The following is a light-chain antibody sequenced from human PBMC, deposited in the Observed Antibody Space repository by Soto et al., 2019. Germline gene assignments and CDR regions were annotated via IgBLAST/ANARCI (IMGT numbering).Light chain of an antibody. CDR2: GAS. Sequence: EIVLTQSPGTLSLSPGERATLSCRASQSVSSSYLAWYQRKPGQAPRLLIYGASSRATDIPDRFSGGGSGTDFTLTISRLEPEDFAVYYCQQYHNSPPTFGQGTKVDIK. CDR3: QQYHNSPPT. CDR1: QSVSSSY. J-gene: IGKJ1*01. V-gene: IGKV3-20*01.